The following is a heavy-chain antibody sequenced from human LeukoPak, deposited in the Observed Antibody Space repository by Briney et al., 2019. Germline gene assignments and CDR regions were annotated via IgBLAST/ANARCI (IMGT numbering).Heavy chain of an antibody. CDR3: ARHDYGDYGAFDI. Sequence: SETLSLTCGVSGGSISSSSYYWGWIRQPPGKGLEWNGSIFYSGSTYYNPSLQSRVTLSVDTSKNQFSLKLSSVTAADTAVCYCARHDYGDYGAFDIWGQGTMVTVSS. V-gene: IGHV4-39*01. CDR2: IFYSGST. J-gene: IGHJ3*02. CDR1: GGSISSSSYY. D-gene: IGHD4-17*01.